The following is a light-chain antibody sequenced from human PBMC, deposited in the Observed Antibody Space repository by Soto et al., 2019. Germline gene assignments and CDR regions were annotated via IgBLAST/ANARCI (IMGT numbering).Light chain of an antibody. Sequence: SALTHAGSVSMSPGQSLTISCTGTSSDVGGYNYVSWYQHHPGKAPKLMIYDVSSRPSGVSYRFSGSKSGNTASLTISGLLAEEEGDNYCSSYTWSNTRYVFGTGTMSPS. V-gene: IGLV2-14*03. CDR1: SSDVGGYNY. CDR3: SSYTWSNTRYV. J-gene: IGLJ1*01. CDR2: DVS.